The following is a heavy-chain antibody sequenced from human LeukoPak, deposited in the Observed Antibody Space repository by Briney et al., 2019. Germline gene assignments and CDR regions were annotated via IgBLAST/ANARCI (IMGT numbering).Heavy chain of an antibody. CDR1: GGSINNYY. V-gene: IGHV4-59*08. J-gene: IGHJ4*02. D-gene: IGHD3-16*01. CDR3: ARLTSVAL. Sequence: SETLSLTCTVSGGSINNYYWSWIRQPPGKGLEWIGYIYYSGSTKYNPSLESRVTTSVDTSKNQFSLKLSSVTAADTAVYYCARLTSVALWGQGTLVTVSS. CDR2: IYYSGST.